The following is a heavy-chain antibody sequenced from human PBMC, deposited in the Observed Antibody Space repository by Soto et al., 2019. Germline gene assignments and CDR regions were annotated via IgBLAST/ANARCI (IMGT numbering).Heavy chain of an antibody. CDR1: GGTFSRYA. D-gene: IGHD2-15*01. Sequence: QVQLVQSGAEVKKPGSSVKVSCKASGGTFSRYAISWVRQAPGQGLEWMGGIIPIFGTANYAQKFQGRVTITADEATSTAYMELSSLRSEDTAVYYCERPRGYCSGGSCYTTFPFDYWGQGTLVTVSS. J-gene: IGHJ4*02. CDR3: ERPRGYCSGGSCYTTFPFDY. CDR2: IIPIFGTA. V-gene: IGHV1-69*01.